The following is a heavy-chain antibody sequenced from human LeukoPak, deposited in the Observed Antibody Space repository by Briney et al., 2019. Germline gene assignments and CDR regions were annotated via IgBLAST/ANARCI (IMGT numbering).Heavy chain of an antibody. Sequence: PSETLSLTCTVSGGSISSGSYYWSWIRQPAGKGLDWIGRIYTSGSTNYNPSLKSRVTISVDTSKNQFSLKLSSVTAADTAVYYCARDEESWGQGTLVTVSS. CDR1: GGSISSGSYY. J-gene: IGHJ4*02. V-gene: IGHV4-61*02. CDR3: ARDEES. CDR2: IYTSGST.